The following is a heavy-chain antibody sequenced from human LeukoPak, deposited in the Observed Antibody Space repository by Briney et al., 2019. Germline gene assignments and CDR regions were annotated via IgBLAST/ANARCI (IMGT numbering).Heavy chain of an antibody. CDR2: ITGGGVGT. V-gene: IGHV3-23*01. Sequence: PGGSLRLSCAASGFTFNNYAMTWVRQAPGKGLEWVSSITGGGVGTYYADSVRGRFTISRDNSKNTLDPQMNTLRAEDTAVYYCARRDVSDSSGYYPLFAHWGQGTLVTVSS. D-gene: IGHD3-22*01. CDR3: ARRDVSDSSGYYPLFAH. CDR1: GFTFNNYA. J-gene: IGHJ4*02.